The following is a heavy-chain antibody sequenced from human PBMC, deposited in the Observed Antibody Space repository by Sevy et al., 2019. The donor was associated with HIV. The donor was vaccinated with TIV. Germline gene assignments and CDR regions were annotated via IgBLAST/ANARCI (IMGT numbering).Heavy chain of an antibody. CDR2: INSDGSST. CDR1: GFTFSSYW. CDR3: AREGVAAAAFDAFDI. J-gene: IGHJ3*02. V-gene: IGHV3-74*01. Sequence: RGSLRLSCAASGFTFSSYWMHWVRQAPGKGLVWVSRINSDGSSTSYADSVKGRFTISRDNAKNTLYLQMNSLRAEDTAVYYCAREGVAAAAFDAFDIWGQGTMVTVSS. D-gene: IGHD6-13*01.